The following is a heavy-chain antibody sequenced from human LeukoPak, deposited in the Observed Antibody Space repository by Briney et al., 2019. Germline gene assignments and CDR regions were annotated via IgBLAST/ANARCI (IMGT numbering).Heavy chain of an antibody. J-gene: IGHJ3*02. CDR2: IYYSGST. Sequence: SETLSLTCTVSGGSVSSGSYYWSWIRQPPGTGLEWIGYIYYSGSTNYNPSLKSRVTISVDTSKNQFSLKLNSVTAADTAVYYCARDRTGDDAFDIWGQGTMVTVSS. D-gene: IGHD7-27*01. V-gene: IGHV4-61*01. CDR1: GGSVSSGSYY. CDR3: ARDRTGDDAFDI.